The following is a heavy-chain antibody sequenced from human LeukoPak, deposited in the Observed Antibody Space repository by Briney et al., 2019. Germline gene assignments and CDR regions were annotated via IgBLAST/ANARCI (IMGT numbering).Heavy chain of an antibody. CDR2: IQNDGSNK. Sequence: GGSLRLSCAASGFTFSSYGIHWVRQAPGKGLEWVAFIQNDGSNKYYADSVKGRFTVSRDNSKNTLYLQMNSLRAEDTAVYYCAKAADSSSPHLTALDYWGQGTLVTVSS. D-gene: IGHD6-6*01. CDR1: GFTFSSYG. V-gene: IGHV3-30*02. CDR3: AKAADSSSPHLTALDY. J-gene: IGHJ4*02.